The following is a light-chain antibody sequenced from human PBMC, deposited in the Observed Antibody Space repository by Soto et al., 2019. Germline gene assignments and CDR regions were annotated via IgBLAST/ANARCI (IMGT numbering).Light chain of an antibody. Sequence: DIQMTQSPSTLSASVGDRVTITCRASQSISSWLAWYQQKPGKAPKLLIYKASSLECGVPSRFSGSGSGTEFTLTISSLQPDDFATYYCQQYNSYSLYTFGQGTKLEIK. V-gene: IGKV1-5*03. CDR3: QQYNSYSLYT. J-gene: IGKJ2*01. CDR1: QSISSW. CDR2: KAS.